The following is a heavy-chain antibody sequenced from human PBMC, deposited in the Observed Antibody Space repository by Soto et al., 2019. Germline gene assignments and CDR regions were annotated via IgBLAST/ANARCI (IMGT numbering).Heavy chain of an antibody. V-gene: IGHV3-66*01. CDR1: GFTFSSYA. Sequence: PGGSLRLSCSASGFTFSSYAMHWVRQAPGKGLEWVSVLYSGGSTYYADSVKGRFTISRDNSKNTLYLQMNSLRAEDTAVYYCARESPRYCSGGSCYSVDXWGQGTLVTVSS. CDR3: ARESPRYCSGGSCYSVDX. D-gene: IGHD2-15*01. J-gene: IGHJ4*02. CDR2: LYSGGST.